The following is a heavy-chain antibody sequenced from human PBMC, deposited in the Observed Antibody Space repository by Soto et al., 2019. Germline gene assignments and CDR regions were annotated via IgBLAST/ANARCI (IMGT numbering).Heavy chain of an antibody. Sequence: QLQLQESGPGLVKPSETLSLTCTVSGGSVSTNSYSWGWIRQSPGKGLEWIGTIYSSENTYYNPSLLRRVTIAVDTSKSDFSLRLSSVTAADPAVYYCARLNGYCVSTNCRGYYGMDVWGQGTTVTVSS. J-gene: IGHJ6*02. CDR3: ARLNGYCVSTNCRGYYGMDV. CDR2: IYSSENT. CDR1: GGSVSTNSYS. D-gene: IGHD2-2*03. V-gene: IGHV4-39*02.